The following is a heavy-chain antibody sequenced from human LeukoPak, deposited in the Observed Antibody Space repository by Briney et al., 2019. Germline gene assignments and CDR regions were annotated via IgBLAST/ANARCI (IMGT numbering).Heavy chain of an antibody. CDR1: GYSFSSYW. V-gene: IGHV5-51*01. CDR2: IYPGDSRT. CDR3: ARHLSSISSCPNY. J-gene: IGHJ4*02. D-gene: IGHD2-2*01. Sequence: PGGSLRLSCTGSGYSFSSYWIAWVRQMPGRGLEWMGAIYPGDSRTTYSQSFQGQVTVSVDKSIKTAYLQWNSLTASDTAIYYCARHLSSISSCPNYWGQGTLVTVSS.